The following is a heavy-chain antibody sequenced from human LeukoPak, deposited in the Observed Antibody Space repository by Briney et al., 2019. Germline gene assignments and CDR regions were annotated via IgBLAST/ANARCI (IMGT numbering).Heavy chain of an antibody. D-gene: IGHD5-18*01. CDR3: AKSSHSFGNDALDI. CDR1: GFTFHDYA. Sequence: PGGSLRLSCAASGFTFHDYAMHWVRQAPGKGLEYVSVIRGGGGVQYYAASVKGRFIISRDNSKNTLYLQMNSLRAEDTAVYYCAKSSHSFGNDALDIWGQGTMVTVSS. V-gene: IGHV3-23*01. CDR2: IRGGGGVQ. J-gene: IGHJ3*02.